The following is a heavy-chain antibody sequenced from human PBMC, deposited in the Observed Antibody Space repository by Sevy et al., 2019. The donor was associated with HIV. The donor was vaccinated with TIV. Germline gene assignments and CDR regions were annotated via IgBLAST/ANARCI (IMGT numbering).Heavy chain of an antibody. CDR1: GFNFRNSW. D-gene: IGHD1-26*01. J-gene: IGHJ4*02. CDR2: IKQDGYET. V-gene: IGHV3-7*03. CDR3: VRDKEEGASVLDY. Sequence: GGSLRLSCATFGFNFRNSWMVWVRQPPGKGLEFLADIKQDGYETYYVDSVKGRFTISRDNAKNSLHLQMSSLEAEDTAIYFGVRDKEEGASVLDYWGQGTPVTVSS.